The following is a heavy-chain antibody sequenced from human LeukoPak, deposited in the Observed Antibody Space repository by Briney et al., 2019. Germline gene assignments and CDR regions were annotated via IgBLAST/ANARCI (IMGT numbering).Heavy chain of an antibody. V-gene: IGHV3-7*01. CDR1: GFTFSSYW. D-gene: IGHD6-13*01. Sequence: GGSLRLSCAASGFTFSSYWMSWVRQAPGKGLEWVANIKQDGSEKYYVDSVKGRFTISRDNAKNSLYLQMNSLRAEDTAVYYCARDLKQQLVRGGSNYYYYMDVWGKGTTVTISS. CDR3: ARDLKQQLVRGGSNYYYYMDV. CDR2: IKQDGSEK. J-gene: IGHJ6*03.